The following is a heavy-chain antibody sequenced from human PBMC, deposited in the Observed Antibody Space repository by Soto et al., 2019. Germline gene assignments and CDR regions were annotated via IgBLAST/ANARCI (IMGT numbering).Heavy chain of an antibody. J-gene: IGHJ4*02. CDR3: AHLYSSSWVFDY. CDR1: GDSVSGNSAA. Sequence: SQTLSLTCAISGDSVSGNSAAWNWIRQSPSRGLEWLGRTYYRSKWYNDYSVSVKSRITVTPDTSKNQFSLHLKSVTPEDTAVYYCAHLYSSSWVFDYWGQGTLVTVSS. D-gene: IGHD6-13*01. CDR2: TYYRSKWYN. V-gene: IGHV6-1*01.